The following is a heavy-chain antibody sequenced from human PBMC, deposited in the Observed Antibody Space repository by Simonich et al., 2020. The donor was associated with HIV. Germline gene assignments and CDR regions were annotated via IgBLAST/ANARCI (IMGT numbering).Heavy chain of an antibody. CDR3: ARGFYQRLYYFDY. J-gene: IGHJ4*02. Sequence: QVQLQQWGAGLLKPSATLSLTCAVYGGSFSGYYWSWIRQPPGKGPEWIGEINQSGSTNYNPALKRRGTISVDTSKNQFSLKLSSVTAADTAVYYCARGFYQRLYYFDYWGQGTLVTVSS. CDR2: INQSGST. D-gene: IGHD2-2*01. V-gene: IGHV4-34*01. CDR1: GGSFSGYY.